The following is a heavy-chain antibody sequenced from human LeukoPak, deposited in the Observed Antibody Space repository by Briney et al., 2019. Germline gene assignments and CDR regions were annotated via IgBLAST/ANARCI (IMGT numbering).Heavy chain of an antibody. CDR2: ISSSGSTI. CDR1: GFTFSSYE. V-gene: IGHV3-48*03. Sequence: GGSLRLSCAASGFTFSSYEMNWVRQAPGKGLEWVSYISSSGSTIYYADSVKGRFTISRDNAKNSLYLQMNSLRAEDTVVYYCARVRGEAVSPSYYNYYYYMDVWGKGTTVTVSS. J-gene: IGHJ6*03. CDR3: ARVRGEAVSPSYYNYYYYMDV. D-gene: IGHD3-10*01.